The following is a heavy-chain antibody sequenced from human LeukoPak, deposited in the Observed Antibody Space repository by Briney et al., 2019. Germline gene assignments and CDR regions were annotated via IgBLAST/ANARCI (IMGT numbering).Heavy chain of an antibody. D-gene: IGHD6-19*01. CDR1: GFSFSSYA. CDR3: GRPTKYWLVRGNGVDV. CDR2: IGAGGGDT. V-gene: IGHV3-23*01. J-gene: IGHJ6*02. Sequence: PGGSLRLSCAASGFSFSSYAITWVRQAPGKGLEWVSSIGAGGGDTYHSDSVKGRFTISRDNSMNTLYLQMNSLRADDTAVYYCGRPTKYWLVRGNGVDVWGQGTTVTVSS.